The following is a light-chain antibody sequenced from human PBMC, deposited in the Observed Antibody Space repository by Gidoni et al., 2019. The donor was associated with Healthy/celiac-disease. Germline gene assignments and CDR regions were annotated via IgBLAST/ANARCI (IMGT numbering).Light chain of an antibody. Sequence: IQMTQTPSSVSAYVGDRVTITCRASQGISSLLARYQQKPGKAPKLLIYAASRLQIGLPSRFSGSGSGTDFTLTSSSLQAEDVATYYWQQANSSPLTFGGGTKVEIK. J-gene: IGKJ4*01. CDR3: QQANSSPLT. V-gene: IGKV1-12*01. CDR2: AAS. CDR1: QGISSL.